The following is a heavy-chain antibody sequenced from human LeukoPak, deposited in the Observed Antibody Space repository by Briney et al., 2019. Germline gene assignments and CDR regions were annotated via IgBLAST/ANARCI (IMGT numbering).Heavy chain of an antibody. D-gene: IGHD5-18*01. CDR1: GGTFSSYA. Sequence: ASVKVSCKASGGTFSSYAISWVRQAPGQGLEWMGRIIPILGIANYAQKFQGRVTITADKSTSTAYVELSSLRSEDTAVYYCAKDTAMDHYYYYGMDVWGQGTTVTVSS. CDR3: AKDTAMDHYYYYGMDV. V-gene: IGHV1-69*04. J-gene: IGHJ6*02. CDR2: IIPILGIA.